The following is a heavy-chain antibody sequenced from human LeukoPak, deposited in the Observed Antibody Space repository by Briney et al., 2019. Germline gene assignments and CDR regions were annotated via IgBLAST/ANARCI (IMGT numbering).Heavy chain of an antibody. J-gene: IGHJ4*02. V-gene: IGHV4-39*01. D-gene: IGHD3-22*01. CDR3: ACPTYYYDSSGHGN. Sequence: SETLSLTCTVSGGSISSSSYYWGWIRQPPGEGLEWIGSIYYSGSTYYNPSLKSRVTISVDTSKNQFSLKLSSVTAADTAVYYCACPTYYYDSSGHGNWGQGTLVTVSS. CDR1: GGSISSSSYY. CDR2: IYYSGST.